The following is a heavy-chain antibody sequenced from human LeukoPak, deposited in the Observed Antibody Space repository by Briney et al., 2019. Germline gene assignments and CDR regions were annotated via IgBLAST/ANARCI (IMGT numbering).Heavy chain of an antibody. V-gene: IGHV4-31*03. D-gene: IGHD5-12*01. CDR1: GDSISSGGYC. CDR2: IYSSGGT. CDR3: ASSEAPITPPPYGMGV. Sequence: ASGTLSLTCTVSGDSISSGGYCWNWFRQHPGKGLEWIGYIYSSGGTFYNPSLKSRVTISVDTSKNQFSLKLGSVTAADTALYYCASSEAPITPPPYGMGVWGQGTKVTVSS. J-gene: IGHJ6*02.